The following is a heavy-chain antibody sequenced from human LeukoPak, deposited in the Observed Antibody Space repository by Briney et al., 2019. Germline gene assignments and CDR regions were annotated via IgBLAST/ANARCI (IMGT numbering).Heavy chain of an antibody. V-gene: IGHV6-1*01. J-gene: IGHJ4*02. CDR2: TYYSSKWYN. D-gene: IGHD6-19*01. CDR3: ARAPHGSGCDY. Sequence: SETLSLTCAISGDSVSSNSANWIWLRQSPSRGLEWLGRTYYSSKWYNDYGLSVRGRITVNPDTSKNQFSLQLNSVTPEDTAVYYCARAPHGSGCDYWSQGTLVTVSS. CDR1: GDSVSSNSAN.